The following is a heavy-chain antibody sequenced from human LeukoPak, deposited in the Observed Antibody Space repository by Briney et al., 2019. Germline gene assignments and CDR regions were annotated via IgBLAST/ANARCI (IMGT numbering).Heavy chain of an antibody. CDR1: GGSFSGYY. Sequence: SETLSLTCAVYGGSFSGYYWSWIRQPPGKGLEWIGEINHSGSTNYNPSLKSRVTISVDTSKNQFSLKLSSVTAADTAVYYCARGGELQNWFDTWGRGTLVTVSS. V-gene: IGHV4-34*01. CDR3: ARGGELQNWFDT. J-gene: IGHJ5*02. D-gene: IGHD1-26*01. CDR2: INHSGST.